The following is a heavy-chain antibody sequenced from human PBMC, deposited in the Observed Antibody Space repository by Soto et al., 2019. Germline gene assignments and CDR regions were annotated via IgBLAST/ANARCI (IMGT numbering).Heavy chain of an antibody. Sequence: PGGSLRLSCAASGFTFSSYWMSWVRQAPGKGLEWVANIKQDGSEKYYVDSVKGRFTISRDNAKNSLYLQMNSLRAEDTAVYYCARVVMITFGGVIAKGYDAFDIWGQGTMVTVSS. V-gene: IGHV3-7*01. CDR3: ARVVMITFGGVIAKGYDAFDI. CDR1: GFTFSSYW. D-gene: IGHD3-16*02. J-gene: IGHJ3*02. CDR2: IKQDGSEK.